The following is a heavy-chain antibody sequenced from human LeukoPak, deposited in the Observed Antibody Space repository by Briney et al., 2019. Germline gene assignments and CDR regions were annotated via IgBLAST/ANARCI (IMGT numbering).Heavy chain of an antibody. D-gene: IGHD6-13*01. J-gene: IGHJ4*01. Sequence: GGSLRLSCAASGFTVSSNYMSWVRQPAGKGLEWVSVLYSGGATFYADSVKGRFTISRDTSKNTLYLQMNDLRADDTAVYYCTKLKVWYGEEFFDYWGHGTLVTVFS. CDR1: GFTVSSNY. V-gene: IGHV3-53*01. CDR3: TKLKVWYGEEFFDY. CDR2: LYSGGAT.